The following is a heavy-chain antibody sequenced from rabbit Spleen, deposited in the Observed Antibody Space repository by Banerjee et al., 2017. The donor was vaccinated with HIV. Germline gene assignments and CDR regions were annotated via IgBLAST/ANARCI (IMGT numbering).Heavy chain of an antibody. J-gene: IGHJ4*01. CDR3: ARDLADVIGWNFNL. V-gene: IGHV1S45*01. CDR1: GFSFSNKVV. D-gene: IGHD2-1*01. Sequence: QQQLVESGGGLVKPGASLTLTCTASGFSFSNKVVLCWVRQAPGKGLEWIACSNTISGDTVHATWAKGRFTISKASWTTVTLQMTSLTAADTASYFYARDLADVIGWNFNLWGQGTLVTVS. CDR2: SNTISGDT.